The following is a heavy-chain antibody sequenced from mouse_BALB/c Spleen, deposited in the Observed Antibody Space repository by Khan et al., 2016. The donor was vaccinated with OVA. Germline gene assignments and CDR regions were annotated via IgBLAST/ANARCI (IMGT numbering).Heavy chain of an antibody. J-gene: IGHJ2*01. CDR2: INPTSGYT. CDR3: ARDRIDY. Sequence: LQESGAELAKPGASVKMSCTASGYTFTSYWMHWIKQRPGQGLEWIGYINPTSGYTDYNQKFKDKATLTADKSSSTAYMQLSSLTSDDSAVYYCARDRIDYWCQGTALTVSS. CDR1: GYTFTSYW. V-gene: IGHV1-7*01.